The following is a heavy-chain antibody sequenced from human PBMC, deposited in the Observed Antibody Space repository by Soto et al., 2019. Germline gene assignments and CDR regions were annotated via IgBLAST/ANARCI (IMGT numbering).Heavy chain of an antibody. CDR1: GYSFTSYW. J-gene: IGHJ6*03. Sequence: GESLKISCKGSGYSFTSYWIGWVRQMPGKGLEWMGIIYPGDSDTRYSPSFQGQVTISADKSISTAYLQWSSLKASDTAMYYCARHVGYSGYEDFGSYYYYYMDVWGKGTTVTVSS. D-gene: IGHD5-12*01. CDR3: ARHVGYSGYEDFGSYYYYYMDV. V-gene: IGHV5-51*01. CDR2: IYPGDSDT.